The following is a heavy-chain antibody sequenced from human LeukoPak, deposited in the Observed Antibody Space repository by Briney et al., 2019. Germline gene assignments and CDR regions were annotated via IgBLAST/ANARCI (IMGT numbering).Heavy chain of an antibody. CDR2: FYYSGIT. CDR3: ASHHSGASPSDAFDI. D-gene: IGHD5-12*01. CDR1: GGTITSSDYY. Sequence: SETLSLTCTVSGGTITSSDYYWDWIRQPTGKELEWIGNFYYSGITYYNPSLRSRVTISVDTSKNQFSLKLSSVTAADTAVYYCASHHSGASPSDAFDIWGHGTMVTVSS. J-gene: IGHJ3*02. V-gene: IGHV4-39*01.